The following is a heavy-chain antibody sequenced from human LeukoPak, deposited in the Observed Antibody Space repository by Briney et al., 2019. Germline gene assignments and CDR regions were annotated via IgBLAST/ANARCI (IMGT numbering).Heavy chain of an antibody. CDR1: RFTLRKYW. D-gene: IGHD3-3*01. CDR3: ARDDGGVFDY. CDR2: IKEDGSEK. J-gene: IGHJ4*02. Sequence: GGSLTLSCAGSRFTLRKYWVNGVRESPGRGGEWVAYIKEDGSEKNYVDSVKGRFTISRDNAKNLLYLQINRLRAEETVVYYCARDDGGVFDYWGQGTLVTVSS. V-gene: IGHV3-7*01.